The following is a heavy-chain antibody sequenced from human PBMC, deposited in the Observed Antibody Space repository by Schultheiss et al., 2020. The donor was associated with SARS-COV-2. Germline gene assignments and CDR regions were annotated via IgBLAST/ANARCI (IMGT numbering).Heavy chain of an antibody. CDR2: IYTSGST. CDR3: ARASGYGTYAIDY. Sequence: SQTLSLTCAVSGYSISSGYYWSWIRQPAGKGLEWIGRIYTSGSTNYNPSLKSRVTMSVDTSKNQFSLTLNSVTAADTALYFCARASGYGTYAIDYWGQGTQVTVSS. D-gene: IGHD1-1*01. CDR1: GYSISSGYY. J-gene: IGHJ4*02. V-gene: IGHV4-61*02.